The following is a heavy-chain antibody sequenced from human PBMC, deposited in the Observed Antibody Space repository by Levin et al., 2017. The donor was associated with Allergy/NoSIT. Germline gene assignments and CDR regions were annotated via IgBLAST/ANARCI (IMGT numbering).Heavy chain of an antibody. CDR1: GFTFSSYS. CDR3: AREGVIRYCGGDCQEDDY. D-gene: IGHD2-21*02. V-gene: IGHV3-21*01. Sequence: GGSLRLSCAASGFTFSSYSMNWVRQAPGKGLEWVSSISSSSSYIYYADSVKGRFTISRDNAKNSLYLQMNSLRAEDTAVYYCAREGVIRYCGGDCQEDDYWGQGTLVTVSS. CDR2: ISSSSSYI. J-gene: IGHJ4*02.